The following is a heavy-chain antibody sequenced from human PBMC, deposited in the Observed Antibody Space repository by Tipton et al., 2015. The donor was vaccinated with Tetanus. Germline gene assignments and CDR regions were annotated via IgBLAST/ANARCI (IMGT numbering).Heavy chain of an antibody. D-gene: IGHD3-22*01. Sequence: QLVQSGAEVKKPGASVKVSCKASGYTFTGYYIYWVRQAPGQGLEWMGWIDPNSGGTVYAQKFQGRVTMTRDTSISTAYMELRSLRSDDTAVYYCARDRGDYIYFGMDVWGPGTTVTVS. V-gene: IGHV1-2*02. CDR2: IDPNSGGT. J-gene: IGHJ6*02. CDR1: GYTFTGYY. CDR3: ARDRGDYIYFGMDV.